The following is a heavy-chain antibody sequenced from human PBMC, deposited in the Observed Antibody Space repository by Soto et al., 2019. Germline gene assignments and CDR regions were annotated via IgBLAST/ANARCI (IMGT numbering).Heavy chain of an antibody. D-gene: IGHD3-3*01. J-gene: IGHJ4*02. CDR3: AKDLGITIFGVVINFDY. CDR1: GFTFSSYA. CDR2: ISGSGGST. V-gene: IGHV3-23*01. Sequence: PGGSLRLSCAASGFTFSSYAMSWVRQAPGKGLEWVSAISGSGGSTYYADSVKGRFTISRDNSKNTLYLQMNSLRAEDTAVYYCAKDLGITIFGVVINFDYWGQGTLVTVSS.